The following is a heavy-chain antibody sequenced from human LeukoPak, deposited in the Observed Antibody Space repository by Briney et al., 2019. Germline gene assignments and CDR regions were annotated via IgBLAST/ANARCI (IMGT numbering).Heavy chain of an antibody. V-gene: IGHV4-38-2*02. Sequence: KSSETLSLTCTVSGYSISSGYYWGWIRQPPGKGLEWIGSIYHSGSTYYNPSLKSRVTISVDTSKNQFSLKLSSVTAADTAVYYCARDEGDNYGGNQTPFDPWGQGTLVTVSS. J-gene: IGHJ5*02. CDR2: IYHSGST. D-gene: IGHD4-23*01. CDR1: GYSISSGYY. CDR3: ARDEGDNYGGNQTPFDP.